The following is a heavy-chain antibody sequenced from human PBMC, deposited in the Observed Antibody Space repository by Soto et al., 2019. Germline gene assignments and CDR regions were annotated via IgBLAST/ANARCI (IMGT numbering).Heavy chain of an antibody. CDR2: ISAYNGHT. CDR3: ARDQTTRWELRPPGY. Sequence: QVQLVQSGAEVKKPGASVKVSCKTSGFPFTSYGITWVRQAPGKGLEWMGWISAYNGHTDYAQNIQGRVTMTTDTSTTTAYMELRGLRSDDTAVYYCARDQTTRWELRPPGYWGQGTLVTVSS. D-gene: IGHD1-26*01. J-gene: IGHJ4*02. V-gene: IGHV1-18*04. CDR1: GFPFTSYG.